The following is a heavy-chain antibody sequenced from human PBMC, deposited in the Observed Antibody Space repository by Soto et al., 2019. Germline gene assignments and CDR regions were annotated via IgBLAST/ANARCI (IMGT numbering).Heavy chain of an antibody. D-gene: IGHD2-15*01. V-gene: IGHV4-38-2*02. CDR2: VHYSGNT. Sequence: SETLSLTCTVSGYSISSGYHWAWIRQPPGRGLEWLGSVHYSGNTYYNPSLKSRLTMSVDKSKNQFSLNLSSVTAADTAVYYCARQDRVVAEGRWFDPWGQGTLVTVSS. CDR1: GYSISSGYH. J-gene: IGHJ5*02. CDR3: ARQDRVVAEGRWFDP.